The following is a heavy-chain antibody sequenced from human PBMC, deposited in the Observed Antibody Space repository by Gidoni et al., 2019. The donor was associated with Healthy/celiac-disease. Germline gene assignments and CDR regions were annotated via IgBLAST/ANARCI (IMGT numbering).Heavy chain of an antibody. CDR2: ISYDGSNK. D-gene: IGHD3-10*01. Sequence: QVHLVESGGGVVQPGRSLRLSCSDSGFTLSSSAIHWVRQDPGKGLEWVAVISYDGSNKYYADSVKGRFTISRDNSKNTQYLQMNSLGAEDTAVYYCARDMHYGPNDAFDIWGQGTMVTVSS. CDR1: GFTLSSSA. J-gene: IGHJ3*02. CDR3: ARDMHYGPNDAFDI. V-gene: IGHV3-30-3*01.